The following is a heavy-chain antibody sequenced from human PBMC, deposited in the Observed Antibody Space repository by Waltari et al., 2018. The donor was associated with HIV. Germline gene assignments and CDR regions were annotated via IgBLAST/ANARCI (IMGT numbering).Heavy chain of an antibody. CDR1: GNSVPRVNTF. D-gene: IGHD1-1*01. Sequence: QLQLRESGPGLVTPSGPLSPTCSVSGNSVPRVNTFWDWVRQPPGKGLAWVATISHSGSTYYNPSLKSRVTVSVDTSKNQFSLRLRSVTAADTAIYFCARHNLLGRIGRIDPWGQGILVTVSS. CDR2: ISHSGST. CDR3: ARHNLLGRIGRIDP. V-gene: IGHV4-39*01. J-gene: IGHJ5*02.